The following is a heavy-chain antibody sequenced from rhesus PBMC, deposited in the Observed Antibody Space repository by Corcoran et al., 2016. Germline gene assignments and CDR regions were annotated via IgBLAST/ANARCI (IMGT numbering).Heavy chain of an antibody. CDR2: VDPEEWEA. D-gene: IGHD6-43*01. CDR1: GYTFTDYY. J-gene: IGHJ4*01. CDR3: ATGGSSSTFDY. V-gene: IGHV1-111*01. Sequence: EVQLVQSGAEVKKPGASVKISCKASGYTFTDYYLHWVRQAPGKGLEWMVRVDPEEWEADYAQKFQDRVTITRDTSKDTAYMEMSSLRSEDTAVYYCATGGSSSTFDYWGQGVLVTVSS.